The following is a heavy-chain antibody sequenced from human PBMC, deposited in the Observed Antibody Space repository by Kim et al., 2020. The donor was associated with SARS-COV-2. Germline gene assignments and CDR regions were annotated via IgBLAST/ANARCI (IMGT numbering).Heavy chain of an antibody. CDR3: ARGRSTIARFDP. J-gene: IGHJ5*02. V-gene: IGHV4-34*01. Sequence: NCNPTLNSRVTISVDTSKNQFSLKLSSVTAADTAVYYWARGRSTIARFDPWGQGTLVTVSS. D-gene: IGHD3-9*01.